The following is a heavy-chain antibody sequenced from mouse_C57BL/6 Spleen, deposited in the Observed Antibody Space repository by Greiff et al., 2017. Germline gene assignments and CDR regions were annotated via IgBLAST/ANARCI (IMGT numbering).Heavy chain of an antibody. Sequence: DVQLVESGGDLVKPGGSLKLSCAASGFTFSSYGMSWVRQTPDKRLEWVATISSGGSYTYYPDSVKGRFTISRDNAKNTLYLQMSSLKSEDTAMYYCARQVYSNLHYWGQGTLVTVSA. V-gene: IGHV5-6*01. CDR1: GFTFSSYG. CDR3: ARQVYSNLHY. CDR2: ISSGGSYT. D-gene: IGHD2-5*01. J-gene: IGHJ3*01.